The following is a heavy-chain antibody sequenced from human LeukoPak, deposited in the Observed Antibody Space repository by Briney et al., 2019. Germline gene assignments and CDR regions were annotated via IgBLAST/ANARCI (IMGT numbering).Heavy chain of an antibody. CDR3: ARRPATRGDSNWFDP. J-gene: IGHJ5*02. V-gene: IGHV4-34*01. Sequence: SETPSLTGAGYGVSFSGYYWSWIRQPPGKGLEWIGEINHSGSTNYNPSLKSRVTISVDTSKNQFSLKLSSVTAADTAVYYCARRPATRGDSNWFDPWGQGTLVTVSS. D-gene: IGHD5-12*01. CDR1: GVSFSGYY. CDR2: INHSGST.